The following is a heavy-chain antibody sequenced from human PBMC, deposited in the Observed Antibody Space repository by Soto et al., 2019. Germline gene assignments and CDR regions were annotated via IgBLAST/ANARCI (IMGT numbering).Heavy chain of an antibody. CDR3: AKHMTTVTTRYYYYYYGMDV. CDR2: IIPIFGTA. D-gene: IGHD4-4*01. V-gene: IGHV1-69*13. CDR1: GGTFSSYA. J-gene: IGHJ6*02. Sequence: SVKVSCKASGGTFSSYAISWVRQAPGQGLEWMGGIIPIFGTANYAQKFQGRVTITADESTSTAYMELSSLRSEDTVVYYCAKHMTTVTTRYYYYYYGMDVWGQGTTVTVSS.